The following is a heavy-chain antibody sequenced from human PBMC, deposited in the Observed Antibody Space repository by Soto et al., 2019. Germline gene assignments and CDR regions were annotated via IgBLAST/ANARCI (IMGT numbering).Heavy chain of an antibody. CDR3: AADYRIPNAFDI. V-gene: IGHV1-58*01. CDR2: IVVGSGNT. J-gene: IGHJ3*02. CDR1: GFTFTSSA. Sequence: QMQLVQSGPEVKKPGTSVKVSCKASGFTFTSSAVQWVRQARGQRLEWIGWIVVGSGNTNYAQKFQERVTITRDMSTSTAYMELSSLRSEDTAVYYCAADYRIPNAFDIWGQGTMVTVSS.